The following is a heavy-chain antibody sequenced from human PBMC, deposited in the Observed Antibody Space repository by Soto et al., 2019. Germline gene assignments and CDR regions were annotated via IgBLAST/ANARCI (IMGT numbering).Heavy chain of an antibody. CDR2: VSPYNGDT. Sequence: AAVKVSCKASGYTFTTYGINWVRQAPGQGLEWMGWVSPYNGDTTYAQKVQGRVTMTTDTSTTTAYLELRSLRSDDTAVYYCAREVGHMDVWGQGTTVTVSS. CDR3: AREVGHMDV. J-gene: IGHJ6*02. CDR1: GYTFTTYG. V-gene: IGHV1-18*04. D-gene: IGHD2-2*01.